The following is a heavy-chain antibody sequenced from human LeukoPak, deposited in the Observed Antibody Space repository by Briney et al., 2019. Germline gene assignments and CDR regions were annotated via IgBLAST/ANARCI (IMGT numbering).Heavy chain of an antibody. Sequence: GGSLRLSCTASGFTFSSYSMNWVRQAPGKGLEWVSSISSSSSYIYYADSVKGRFTISRDNAKNSLYLQMNSLRAEDTAVYYCARVQAHGFSDAFDIWGQGTMVTVSS. CDR3: ARVQAHGFSDAFDI. CDR2: ISSSSSYI. V-gene: IGHV3-21*01. J-gene: IGHJ3*02. CDR1: GFTFSSYS.